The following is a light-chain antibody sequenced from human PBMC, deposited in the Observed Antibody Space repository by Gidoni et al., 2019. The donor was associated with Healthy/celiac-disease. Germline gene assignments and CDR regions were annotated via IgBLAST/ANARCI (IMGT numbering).Light chain of an antibody. V-gene: IGKV1-12*01. CDR2: GAS. CDR1: QNIGLW. J-gene: IGKJ5*01. CDR3: QQANSFPPP. Sequence: DIQMTQSPSSVSASVGDRVTITCRASQNIGLWLAWYQQQSGKAPKLLIYGASSLRGGVPSRFSGSGSGTNFTLTISSLQPEDFATYYCQQANSFPPPFXQXTRLEIK.